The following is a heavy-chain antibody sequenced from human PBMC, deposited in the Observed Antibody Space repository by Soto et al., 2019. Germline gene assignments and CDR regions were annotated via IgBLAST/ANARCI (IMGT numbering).Heavy chain of an antibody. CDR1: GFTFDDYT. V-gene: IGHV3-43*01. CDR3: AKGDGVVPYYYYYGMDV. D-gene: IGHD3-10*02. J-gene: IGHJ6*01. CDR2: ISWDGGST. Sequence: GGSLRLSCAASGFTFDDYTMHWVRQAPGKGLEWVSLISWDGGSTYYADSVKGRFTITRDNSKNSLYLQMNSLRTEDTALYYCAKGDGVVPYYYYYGMDVWGQGTTVTVSS.